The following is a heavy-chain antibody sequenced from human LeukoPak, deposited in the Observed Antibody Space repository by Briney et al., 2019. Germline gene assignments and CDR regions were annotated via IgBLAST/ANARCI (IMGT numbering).Heavy chain of an antibody. CDR1: GFPFSVFY. D-gene: IGHD1-26*01. CDR2: INPNSGDT. CDR3: ARDDIVGSVDFDY. V-gene: IGHV1-2*02. Sequence: ASVKVSCKASGFPFSVFYIHWVRQAPGQGLEWMGWINPNSGDTKYTQRFQGRVTMTRDTSISTAYMEMTSLRYDDTAVYYCARDDIVGSVDFDYWGQGTLVTVSS. J-gene: IGHJ4*02.